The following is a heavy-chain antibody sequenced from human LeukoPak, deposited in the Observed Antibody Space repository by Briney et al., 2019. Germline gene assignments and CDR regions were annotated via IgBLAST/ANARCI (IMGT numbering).Heavy chain of an antibody. CDR1: GGSIRSGDYY. D-gene: IGHD5-18*01. CDR2: IYYSGST. J-gene: IGHJ5*02. CDR3: ARHVGYGNNWFDP. Sequence: SETLSFTCTVSGGSIRSGDYYWSWIRQPPGKGLEWLGYIYYSGSTNYNPSPKSRVTISVDTSKNQFSLKLRSVTAADTAVYYCARHVGYGNNWFDPWGQGTLVTVSS. V-gene: IGHV4-61*08.